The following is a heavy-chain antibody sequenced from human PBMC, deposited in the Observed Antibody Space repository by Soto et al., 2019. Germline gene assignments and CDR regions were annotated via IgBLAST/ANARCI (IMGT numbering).Heavy chain of an antibody. D-gene: IGHD2-2*01. Sequence: QVQLVQSGAEVKKPGSSVKVSCKASGGTFSSYAISWVRQAPGQGLEWMGGIIPIFGTANYAQKFQGRVTITADESTSTAYMELSSLRSEETDVYYCARDAVVPSPAASPNWFDPWGQGTLVTVSS. J-gene: IGHJ5*02. V-gene: IGHV1-69*01. CDR3: ARDAVVPSPAASPNWFDP. CDR1: GGTFSSYA. CDR2: IIPIFGTA.